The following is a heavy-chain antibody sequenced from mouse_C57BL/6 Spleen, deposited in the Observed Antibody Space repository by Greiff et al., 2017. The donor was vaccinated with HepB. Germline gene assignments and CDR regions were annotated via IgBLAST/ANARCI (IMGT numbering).Heavy chain of an antibody. Sequence: VQLKESGGGLVKPGGSLKLSCAASGFTFSDYGMHWVRQAPEKGLEWVAYISSGSSTIYYADTVKGRFTISRDNAKNTLFLQMTSLRSEDTAMYYCSRVNFDYWGQGTTLTVSS. CDR3: SRVNFDY. CDR1: GFTFSDYG. V-gene: IGHV5-17*01. J-gene: IGHJ2*01. CDR2: ISSGSSTI.